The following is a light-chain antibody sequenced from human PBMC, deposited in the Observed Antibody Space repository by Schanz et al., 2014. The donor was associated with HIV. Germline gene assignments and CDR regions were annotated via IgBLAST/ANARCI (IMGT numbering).Light chain of an antibody. CDR2: GNK. J-gene: IGLJ3*02. Sequence: QSVLTQPPSVSGALGQRVTISCSGSRSNIGAGYDVHWYQQLPGTAPKLLIFGNKNRPSGVPDRFSGSKSGNTASLTISGLQAEDEADYYCGSYRSYSTLEGVFGGGTKLTVL. CDR3: GSYRSYSTLEGV. V-gene: IGLV1-40*01. CDR1: RSNIGAGYD.